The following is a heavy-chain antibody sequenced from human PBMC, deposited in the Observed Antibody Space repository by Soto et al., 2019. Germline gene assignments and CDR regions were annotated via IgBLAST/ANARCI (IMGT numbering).Heavy chain of an antibody. Sequence: SVKVSCKASGGTFSSYAISWVRQAPGQGLEWMGGIIPIFGTANYAQKFQGRVTITADESTSTAYMELSSLRSEDTAVYYCAGTDSSGYYPSDYWGQGTLVTVSS. CDR3: AGTDSSGYYPSDY. D-gene: IGHD3-22*01. V-gene: IGHV1-69*13. CDR1: GGTFSSYA. CDR2: IIPIFGTA. J-gene: IGHJ4*02.